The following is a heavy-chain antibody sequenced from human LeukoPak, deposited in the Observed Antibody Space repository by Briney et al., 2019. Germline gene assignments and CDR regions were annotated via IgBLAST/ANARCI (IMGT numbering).Heavy chain of an antibody. CDR2: INPNSGGT. D-gene: IGHD1-26*01. CDR1: GYTFTGYY. J-gene: IGHJ4*02. V-gene: IGHV1-2*02. CDR3: ARDGGPGLSGSQGDFDY. Sequence: ASVKVSCKASGYTFTGYYMHWVRQAPGQGREWMGWINPNSGGTNYAQKFQGRVTMTRDTSISTAYMELSRLRSDDTAVYYCARDGGPGLSGSQGDFDYWGQGTLVTVSS.